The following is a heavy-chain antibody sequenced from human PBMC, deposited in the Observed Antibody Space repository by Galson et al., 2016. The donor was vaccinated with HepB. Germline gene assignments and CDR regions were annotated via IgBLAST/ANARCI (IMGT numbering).Heavy chain of an antibody. CDR3: ARDDRSGNYYDYYYFGMTS. Sequence: ISYDGSNKYFAVSVKGRFTISRDNSKNTLYLQMTSLKAEDTAVYYCARDDRSGNYYDYYYFGMTSGAKGPRSPSP. V-gene: IGHV3-30-3*01. CDR2: ISYDGSNK. D-gene: IGHD3-10*01. J-gene: IGHJ6*02.